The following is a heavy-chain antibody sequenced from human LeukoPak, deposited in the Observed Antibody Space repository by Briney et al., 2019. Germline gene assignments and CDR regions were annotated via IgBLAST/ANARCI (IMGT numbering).Heavy chain of an antibody. J-gene: IGHJ3*02. CDR3: ARDYGAYYDILTGHSGAFDI. CDR2: IIPIFGTA. Sequence: SVKVSCKASGGTFSSYAISWVRHAPGQGLEWMGGIIPIFGTANYAQKFQGRVTITADESTSTAYMELSSLRSEDTAVYYCARDYGAYYDILTGHSGAFDIWGQGTMVTVSS. CDR1: GGTFSSYA. D-gene: IGHD3-9*01. V-gene: IGHV1-69*13.